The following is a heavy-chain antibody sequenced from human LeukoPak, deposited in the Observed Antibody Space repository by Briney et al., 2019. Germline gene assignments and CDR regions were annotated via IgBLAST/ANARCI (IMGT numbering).Heavy chain of an antibody. CDR3: ATIVGAYVAFDY. CDR2: ISYDGSNK. D-gene: IGHD1-26*01. J-gene: IGHJ4*02. CDR1: GFTFSSYA. Sequence: GGSLRLSCAASGFTFSSYAVHWVRQAPGKGLEWVAVISYDGSNKYYADSVKGRFTISRDNSKNTLYLQMNSLRAEDTAVYYCATIVGAYVAFDYWGQGTLVTVSS. V-gene: IGHV3-30-3*01.